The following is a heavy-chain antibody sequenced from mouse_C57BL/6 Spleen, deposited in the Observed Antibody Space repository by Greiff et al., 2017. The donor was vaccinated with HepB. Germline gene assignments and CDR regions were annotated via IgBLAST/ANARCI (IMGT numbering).Heavy chain of an antibody. CDR2: IDPSDSET. V-gene: IGHV1-52*01. J-gene: IGHJ3*01. CDR1: GYTFTSYW. CDR3: ARSDYYGSRGFAY. Sequence: QVQLQQPGAELVRPGSSVKLSCKASGYTFTSYWMHWVKQRPIQGLEWIGNIDPSDSETHYNQKFKDKATLTVDKSSSTAYMQLSSLTSEDSAVYYFARSDYYGSRGFAYWGQGTLVTVSA. D-gene: IGHD1-1*01.